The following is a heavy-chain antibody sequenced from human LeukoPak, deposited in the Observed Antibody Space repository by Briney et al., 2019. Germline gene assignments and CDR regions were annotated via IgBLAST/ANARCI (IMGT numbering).Heavy chain of an antibody. J-gene: IGHJ4*02. CDR1: GGSISSSTYY. CDR2: IYYSGRI. CDR3: ARRELYYFDY. V-gene: IGHV4-39*01. Sequence: SETLSLTCTVSGGSISSSTYYWGWIRQPPGKGLEWIGSIYYSGRIYYNPSLKSRVTISVDTSKNQFSLKLSSVTAADTAVYYCARRELYYFDYWGQGTLVTVSS. D-gene: IGHD1-7*01.